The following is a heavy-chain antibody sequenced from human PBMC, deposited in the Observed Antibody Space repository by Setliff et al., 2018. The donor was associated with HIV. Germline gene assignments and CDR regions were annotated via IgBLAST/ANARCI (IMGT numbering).Heavy chain of an antibody. V-gene: IGHV3-74*01. CDR2: ISSDGSST. J-gene: IGHJ4*02. D-gene: IGHD3-22*01. CDR1: GFTFSSYW. CDR3: AKDIGSSGYYNGFDY. Sequence: GGSLRLSCAASGFTFSSYWMHWVRQAPGKGLVWVSRISSDGSSTSYADSVKGRFSISRDNAKKSLYLQMNSLITEDMALYYCAKDIGSSGYYNGFDYWGQGTLVTVSS.